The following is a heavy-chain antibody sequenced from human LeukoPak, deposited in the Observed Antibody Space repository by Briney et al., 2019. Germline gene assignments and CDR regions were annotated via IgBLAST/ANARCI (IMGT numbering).Heavy chain of an antibody. CDR2: IIPIFGTA. CDR3: ARGVVAPVKAFDI. J-gene: IGHJ3*02. Sequence: SEKVSCKASGGSYISYAISWVRQATGQGLEWMGGIIPIFGTANYAQKFQGRVTITADESTSTAYMELSSLRSEDTAVYYCARGVVAPVKAFDIWGQGTMVTVSS. D-gene: IGHD2-15*01. V-gene: IGHV1-69*13. CDR1: GGSYISYA.